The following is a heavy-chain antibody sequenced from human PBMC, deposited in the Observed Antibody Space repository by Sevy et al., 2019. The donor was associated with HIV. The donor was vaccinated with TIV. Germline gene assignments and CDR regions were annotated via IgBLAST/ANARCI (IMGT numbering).Heavy chain of an antibody. J-gene: IGHJ4*02. D-gene: IGHD3-22*01. CDR3: ASHYYDTTGYYYPLDY. CDR2: ISADGNNK. CDR1: GFTFSTYA. V-gene: IGHV3-30*04. Sequence: GGSLRLSCTASGFTFSTYAMYWVRQAPGKGLEWVAVISADGNNKDYSDSVKGRFTVSRDNSKNTLYLQMYSLRAEDTAVYYCASHYYDTTGYYYPLDYWGQGTLVTVSS.